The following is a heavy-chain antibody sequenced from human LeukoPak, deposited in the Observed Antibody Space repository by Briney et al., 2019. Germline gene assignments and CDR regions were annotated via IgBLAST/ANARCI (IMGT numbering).Heavy chain of an antibody. CDR2: IIPILGIA. V-gene: IGHV1-69*04. D-gene: IGHD5-24*01. CDR1: GGTFSSYT. CDR3: AREGRVVEMATGEYFQH. J-gene: IGHJ1*01. Sequence: SVKVSCKASGGTFSSYTISWVRQAPGQGLEWMGRIIPILGIANYAQKFQGRVTITTDKSTSTAYMELSSLRSEDTAVYYCAREGRVVEMATGEYFQHWGQGPLVTVSS.